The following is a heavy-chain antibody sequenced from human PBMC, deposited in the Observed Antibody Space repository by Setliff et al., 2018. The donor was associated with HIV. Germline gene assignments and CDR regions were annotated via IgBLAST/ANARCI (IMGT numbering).Heavy chain of an antibody. CDR2: ISAYNGNK. CDR3: ARGGVTVAGTSYYYGMDV. J-gene: IGHJ6*02. D-gene: IGHD6-19*01. CDR1: GYTFDTFG. V-gene: IGHV1-18*01. Sequence: ASVKVSCKASGYTFDTFGINWVRQAPGQGLEWMGWISAYNGNKNYAQKLQGRVTMTTDTSTSTAYMELRSLSSDDTAVYYCARGGVTVAGTSYYYGMDVWGQGTTVTVSS.